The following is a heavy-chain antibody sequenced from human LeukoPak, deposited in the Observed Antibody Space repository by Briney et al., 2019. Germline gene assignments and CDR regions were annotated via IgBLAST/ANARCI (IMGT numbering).Heavy chain of an antibody. CDR2: INPSGGST. CDR1: GYTFTSYY. J-gene: IGHJ4*02. CDR3: ARDGLSYPDY. V-gene: IGHV1-46*03. Sequence: AASVKVSCKASGYTFTSYYMHWVRQAPGQGLEWTGIINPSGGSTSYAQNFQGRVTMTRDTSTSTVYMELSSLRSEDTAVYYCARDGLSYPDYWGQGTLVTVSS. D-gene: IGHD1-26*01.